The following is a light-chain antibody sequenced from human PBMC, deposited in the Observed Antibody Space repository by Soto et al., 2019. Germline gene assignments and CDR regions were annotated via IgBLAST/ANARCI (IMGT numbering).Light chain of an antibody. V-gene: IGKV1-27*01. CDR2: AVS. CDR3: QEYNSALGMYT. CDR1: QGISNY. Sequence: IQMTQSPSSLSASVGDRVTITCRASQGISNYFAWYQQKPGKVPKLLIYAVSNLQSGVPSRFSGSGSGSDFTLTISSLQPEDVATYYCQEYNSALGMYTFGQGTKLEIK. J-gene: IGKJ2*01.